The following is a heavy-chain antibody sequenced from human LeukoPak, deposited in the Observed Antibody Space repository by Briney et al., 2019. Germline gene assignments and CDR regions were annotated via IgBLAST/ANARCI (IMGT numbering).Heavy chain of an antibody. CDR2: ITGLSSYM. Sequence: GGSLRLSCAASGFTFHNLTMNWVRQAPGKGLEWVSAITGLSSYMFYADSLKGRFTISRDNAKNSVYLQMNSLGAEGTAVYYCAKDTPRGYNYGYFDYWGQGTLVTVSS. CDR3: AKDTPRGYNYGYFDY. CDR1: GFTFHNLT. V-gene: IGHV3-21*04. J-gene: IGHJ4*02. D-gene: IGHD5-18*01.